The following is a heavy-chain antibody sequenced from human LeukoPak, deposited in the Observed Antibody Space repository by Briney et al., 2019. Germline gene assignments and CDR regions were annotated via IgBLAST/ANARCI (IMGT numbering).Heavy chain of an antibody. Sequence: GGSLRLSCAASGLTFTTYGLHWVRQAPGKGREWVAAIASNGGSEYYADSVKGRFTISRDNSKNTLFLQMNSLRPDDTAVYYCAKRGHYSINWYHYFDSWGQGTLVTVSS. CDR2: IASNGGSE. V-gene: IGHV3-30*18. D-gene: IGHD6-13*01. CDR3: AKRGHYSINWYHYFDS. CDR1: GLTFTTYG. J-gene: IGHJ4*02.